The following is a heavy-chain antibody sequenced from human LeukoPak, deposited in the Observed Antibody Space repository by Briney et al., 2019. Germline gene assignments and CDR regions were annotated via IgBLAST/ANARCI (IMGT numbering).Heavy chain of an antibody. CDR1: GFTFSDYY. CDR3: ARDRSGGIYYFDS. CDR2: ISSSGETT. Sequence: SGGSLRLSCEASGFTFSDYYLTWIRQAPGKGLEWVSYISSSGETTYYADSVEGRFTTSRDNDKNSLYLQMNSLRAEDTAVYYCARDRSGGIYYFDSWGQGALVTVAS. D-gene: IGHD2-15*01. V-gene: IGHV3-11*01. J-gene: IGHJ4*02.